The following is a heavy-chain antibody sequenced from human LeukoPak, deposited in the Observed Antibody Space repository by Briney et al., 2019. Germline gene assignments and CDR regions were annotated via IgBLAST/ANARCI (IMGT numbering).Heavy chain of an antibody. Sequence: SETLSLTCTVSGGSISSYYWSWIRQPPGKGLEWIGYIYYSGSTNYNPSLKSRVTISVDTSKNQFSLKLSSVTAADTAVYYCAGGSQSSSWYNWFDPWGQGTLVTVSS. J-gene: IGHJ5*02. CDR1: GGSISSYY. CDR2: IYYSGST. CDR3: AGGSQSSSWYNWFDP. V-gene: IGHV4-59*01. D-gene: IGHD6-13*01.